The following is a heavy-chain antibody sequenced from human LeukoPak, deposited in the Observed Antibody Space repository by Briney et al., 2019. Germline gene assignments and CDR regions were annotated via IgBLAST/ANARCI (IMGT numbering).Heavy chain of an antibody. Sequence: SETLSLTCTVSGGSISSHYWSWIRQPPGKGLEWIGYIYYSGSTSNPSLKNRVTISLETSKSQFSLRLSSVTAADTAVYYCARGARHTVVTPYYFDYWGQGTLVTVSS. D-gene: IGHD4-23*01. CDR1: GGSISSHY. CDR2: IYYSGST. V-gene: IGHV4-59*11. J-gene: IGHJ4*02. CDR3: ARGARHTVVTPYYFDY.